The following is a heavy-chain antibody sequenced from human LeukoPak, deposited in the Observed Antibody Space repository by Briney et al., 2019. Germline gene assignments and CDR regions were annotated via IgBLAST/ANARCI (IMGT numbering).Heavy chain of an antibody. V-gene: IGHV4-59*08. CDR3: ARHFGSGTYPLEY. Sequence: SDTLTLTCTASGCTISDYYWSWIRQPPGKGLEWIGYIYYSGSTNYNPSLESRVTISVGTSKNQFSLKLRSVTAADTAVYYCARHFGSGTYPLEYWGQGTLVTVSS. D-gene: IGHD3-10*01. CDR1: GCTISDYY. J-gene: IGHJ4*02. CDR2: IYYSGST.